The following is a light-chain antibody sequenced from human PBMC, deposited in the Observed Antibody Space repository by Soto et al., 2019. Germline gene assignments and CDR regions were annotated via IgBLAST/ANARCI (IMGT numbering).Light chain of an antibody. CDR1: QSVTSH. CDR3: QQSIYWPSST. V-gene: IGKV3-15*01. CDR2: GAS. Sequence: EIVMTQSPAILSVSPGERVTLSCRASQSVTSHLAWYQQKPGQAPRLLIYGASSRATDVPARFSGSGSGTEFPLTISSLQSEDFAVYYCQQSIYWPSSTFGQGTKLEIK. J-gene: IGKJ2*01.